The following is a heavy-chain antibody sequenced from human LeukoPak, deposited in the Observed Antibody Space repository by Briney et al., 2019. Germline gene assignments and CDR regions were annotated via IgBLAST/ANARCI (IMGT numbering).Heavy chain of an antibody. Sequence: SETLSLTCTVSGGSISSSSYYWGWIRQPPGKGLEWIGSIYYSGSTNYNPSLKSRVTISVDTSKNQFSLKLSSVTAADTAVYFCARDSHAYFDAFDIWGQGTMVTVSS. CDR2: IYYSGST. D-gene: IGHD2/OR15-2a*01. CDR3: ARDSHAYFDAFDI. J-gene: IGHJ3*02. CDR1: GGSISSSSYY. V-gene: IGHV4-39*07.